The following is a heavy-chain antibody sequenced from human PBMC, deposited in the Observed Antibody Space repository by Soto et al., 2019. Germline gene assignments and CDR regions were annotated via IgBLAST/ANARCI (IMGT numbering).Heavy chain of an antibody. CDR2: INSDGSST. D-gene: IGHD6-19*01. CDR1: GFTFSSYW. V-gene: IGHV3-74*01. Sequence: GGSLRLSCAASGFTFSSYWMHWVRQAPGKGLVWVSRINSDGSSTTYADSVKGRFTISRDNAKNSLYLQMNSLRAEDTAVYYCAKDRLSSGWYEYFQFWGQGTLVTVS. J-gene: IGHJ1*01. CDR3: AKDRLSSGWYEYFQF.